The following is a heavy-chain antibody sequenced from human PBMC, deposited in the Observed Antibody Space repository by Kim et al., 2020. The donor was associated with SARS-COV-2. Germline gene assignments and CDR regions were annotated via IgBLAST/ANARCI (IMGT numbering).Heavy chain of an antibody. Sequence: GGSLRLSCAASGFTFSSYWMSWVRQAPGKGLEWVANIKQDGSEKYYVDSVKGRFTISRDNAKNLVYLQMNSLRAEDTAVYYCARDHSSSWYTGPYFDHWGQGTLVTVSS. J-gene: IGHJ4*02. CDR3: ARDHSSSWYTGPYFDH. V-gene: IGHV3-7*01. D-gene: IGHD6-13*01. CDR1: GFTFSSYW. CDR2: IKQDGSEK.